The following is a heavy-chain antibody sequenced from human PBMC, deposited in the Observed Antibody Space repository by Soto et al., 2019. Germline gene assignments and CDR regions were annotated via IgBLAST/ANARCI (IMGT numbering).Heavy chain of an antibody. CDR3: ARTVLILRTGRIASGGKNFDY. D-gene: IGHD6-13*01. V-gene: IGHV1-2*02. Sequence: ASVKVSCKASGYTFTGYYMHWVRQAPGQGLEWMGWINPNSGGTNYAQKFQGRVTMTRDTSISTAYMELSRLRSDDTAVYYCARTVLILRTGRIASGGKNFDYWRQVTPVAVSS. J-gene: IGHJ4*02. CDR2: INPNSGGT. CDR1: GYTFTGYY.